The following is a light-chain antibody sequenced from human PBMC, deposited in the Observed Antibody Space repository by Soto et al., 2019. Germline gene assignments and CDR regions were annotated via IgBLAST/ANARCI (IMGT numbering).Light chain of an antibody. CDR3: QQYFTTPIT. V-gene: IGKV4-1*01. CDR2: WAS. CDR1: QNINTY. J-gene: IGKJ5*01. Sequence: DIQMTQSPYSLSAAVGDRVTIACRASQNINTYLNWYQQKPAQPPKLLIYWASTRESGVPDRFSGSGSGTGFTLTISSLQTEDVAVYYCQQYFTTPITFGQGTRLEIK.